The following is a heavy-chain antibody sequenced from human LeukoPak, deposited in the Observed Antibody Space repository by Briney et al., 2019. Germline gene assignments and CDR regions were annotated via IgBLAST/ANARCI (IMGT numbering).Heavy chain of an antibody. Sequence: HPGGSLRLSCAASGFTFNNYAMSWVRQAPGKGLEWVSTISGSGADIYYADSVKGRFTIFRDNSKSTLYLQMNSLRAEDTAMYYCAFGRFGESYYFDYWGQGTLVTVSS. CDR3: AFGRFGESYYFDY. CDR2: ISGSGADI. J-gene: IGHJ4*02. CDR1: GFTFNNYA. V-gene: IGHV3-23*01. D-gene: IGHD3-10*01.